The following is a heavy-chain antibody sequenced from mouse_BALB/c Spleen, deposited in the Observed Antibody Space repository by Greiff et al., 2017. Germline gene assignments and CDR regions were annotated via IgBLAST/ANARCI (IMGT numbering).Heavy chain of an antibody. CDR1: GFNIKDTY. J-gene: IGHJ2*01. Sequence: VQLQQSGAELVKPGASVKLSCTASGFNIKDTYMHWVKQRPEQGLEWIGRIDPANGNTKYDPKFQGKATITADTSSNTAYLQLSSLTSEDTAVYYCAIPYDYDVYYFDYWGQGTTRTVSS. CDR3: AIPYDYDVYYFDY. D-gene: IGHD2-4*01. V-gene: IGHV14-3*02. CDR2: IDPANGNT.